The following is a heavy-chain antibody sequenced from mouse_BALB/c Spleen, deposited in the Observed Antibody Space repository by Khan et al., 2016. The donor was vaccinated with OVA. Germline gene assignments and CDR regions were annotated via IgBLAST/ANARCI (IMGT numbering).Heavy chain of an antibody. V-gene: IGHV5-15*02. Sequence: EVELVESGGDLVQPGGSRKLSCAASGFTFRDYGMAWVRQAPGKGPEWLAFISSLAFSIYYADTVTGRFTISRENAKNTLYLEMSSLRSEDTAMYYCARGYGGTDYAMDYWGQGTSVTVSS. CDR3: ARGYGGTDYAMDY. CDR2: ISSLAFSI. J-gene: IGHJ4*01. D-gene: IGHD1-1*01. CDR1: GFTFRDYG.